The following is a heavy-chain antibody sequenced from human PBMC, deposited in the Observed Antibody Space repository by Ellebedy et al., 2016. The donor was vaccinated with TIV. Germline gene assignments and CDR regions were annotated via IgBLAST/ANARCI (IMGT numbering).Heavy chain of an antibody. Sequence: GESLKISCAASGFTFSSYTMHWVRQAPGKGLEWVAALSYDGSNEYYAESVKGRFTISRDSSKNTLYLQMNSLGGEDKAVYYCATPSVGHCISSICYVFDDWGQGTQVTVSS. CDR1: GFTFSSYT. J-gene: IGHJ4*02. CDR3: ATPSVGHCISSICYVFDD. CDR2: LSYDGSNE. V-gene: IGHV3-30*03. D-gene: IGHD2-2*01.